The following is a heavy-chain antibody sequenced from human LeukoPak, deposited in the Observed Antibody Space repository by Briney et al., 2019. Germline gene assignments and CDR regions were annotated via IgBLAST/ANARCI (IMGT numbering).Heavy chain of an antibody. V-gene: IGHV3-48*01. Sequence: GGSLRLSCAASGFTFSSYSMNWVRQAPGKGLEWISYISFSSSTIYYAGSVQGRFTISRDNAKNSLYLQMNSLRAEDTAVYYCARASYGSGGYYSGAGARADYWGQGTLVTVSS. D-gene: IGHD3-22*01. J-gene: IGHJ4*02. CDR3: ARASYGSGGYYSGAGARADY. CDR2: ISFSSSTI. CDR1: GFTFSSYS.